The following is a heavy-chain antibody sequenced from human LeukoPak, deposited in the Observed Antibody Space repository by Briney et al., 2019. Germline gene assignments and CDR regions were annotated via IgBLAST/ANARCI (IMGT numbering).Heavy chain of an antibody. CDR3: AELGITMIGGV. D-gene: IGHD3-10*02. CDR2: ISSSSSTI. J-gene: IGHJ6*04. CDR1: GFTFSSYG. V-gene: IGHV3-48*04. Sequence: GGSLRLSCAASGFTFSSYGMHWVRQAPGKGLEWVSYISSSSSTIYYADSVKGRFTISRDNAKNSLYPQMNSLRAEDTAVYYCAELGITMIGGVWGKGTTVTISS.